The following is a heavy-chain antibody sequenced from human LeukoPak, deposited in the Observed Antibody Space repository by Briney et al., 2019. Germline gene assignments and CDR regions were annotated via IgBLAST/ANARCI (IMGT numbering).Heavy chain of an antibody. CDR2: ISSSGSTI. CDR1: GFTFSSYE. CDR3: ARGDTHHVLRYFDWLIDY. Sequence: PGGSLRLSCAASGFTFSSYEMNWVRQAPGKGLEWVSYISSSGSTIYYADSVKGRFTISRDNAKNSLYLQMNRLRAEDTAVYYCARGDTHHVLRYFDWLIDYWGQGTLVTVSS. V-gene: IGHV3-48*03. J-gene: IGHJ4*02. D-gene: IGHD3-9*01.